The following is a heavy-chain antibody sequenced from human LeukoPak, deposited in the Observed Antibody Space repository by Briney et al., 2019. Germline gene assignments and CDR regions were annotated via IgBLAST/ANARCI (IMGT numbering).Heavy chain of an antibody. V-gene: IGHV4-34*01. D-gene: IGHD2-15*01. Sequence: SETLSLTCTVYGGSFSDYYWSWIRQPPGKGLEWIGEINHSGSTNSNPSLKSRVTISVDTSKNQFSLKLSSVTAADTAMYYCARRLLGYCSGGSCYSGYFQHWGQGTLVTVSS. CDR2: INHSGST. CDR3: ARRLLGYCSGGSCYSGYFQH. J-gene: IGHJ1*01. CDR1: GGSFSDYY.